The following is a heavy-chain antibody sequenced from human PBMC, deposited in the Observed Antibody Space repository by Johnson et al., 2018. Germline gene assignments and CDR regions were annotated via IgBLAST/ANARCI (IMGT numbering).Heavy chain of an antibody. CDR3: AKDWFNYDYDGMDV. Sequence: VQLVQSGGGLVQPGRSLRLSCAASGFTFDDYAMHWVRQAPGKGLEWVSGISWNSGSIGYADAVKGRLTISRDNAKNSLYLQMNSLRAEDTALYYCAKDWFNYDYDGMDVGGQGTTVTVSS. CDR1: GFTFDDYA. D-gene: IGHD3-10*01. V-gene: IGHV3-9*01. CDR2: ISWNSGSI. J-gene: IGHJ6*02.